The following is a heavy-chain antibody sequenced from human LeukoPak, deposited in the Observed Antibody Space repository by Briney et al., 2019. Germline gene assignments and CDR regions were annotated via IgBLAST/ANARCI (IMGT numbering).Heavy chain of an antibody. CDR1: GYTFTNYA. D-gene: IGHD6-13*01. CDR3: AREGDSSFGYFDY. Sequence: ASVKVSCKASGYTFTNYAMNWVRQAPGQGLVWMGWINTNTGNPTYAQGFTGRFVFSLDTSVSTAYLQISSLKADDNAVYYCAREGDSSFGYFDYWGQGTLVTVSS. J-gene: IGHJ4*02. V-gene: IGHV7-4-1*02. CDR2: INTNTGNP.